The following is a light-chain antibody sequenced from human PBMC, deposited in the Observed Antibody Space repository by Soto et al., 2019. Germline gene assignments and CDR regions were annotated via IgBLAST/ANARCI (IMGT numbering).Light chain of an antibody. CDR2: DTS. V-gene: IGKV3-20*01. CDR3: QQYGSSQFT. CDR1: QSVNNNY. Sequence: EIVLMQSPGTLSLSPGEGATLSCRARQSVNNNYFAWYQQRPGQAPTVLLFDTSRRATGVPDRFTGSGSGKDFTLRISRVEPDDFAVYYCQQYGSSQFTCGPGTKVNI. J-gene: IGKJ3*01.